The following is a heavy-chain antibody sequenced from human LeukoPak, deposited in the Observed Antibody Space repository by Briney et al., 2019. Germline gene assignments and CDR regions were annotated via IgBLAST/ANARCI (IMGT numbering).Heavy chain of an antibody. CDR3: AKESVAGSADY. V-gene: IGHV3-48*01. CDR2: ISSSSSTI. D-gene: IGHD6-19*01. J-gene: IGHJ4*02. CDR1: GFTFSSYN. Sequence: PGGSLRLSCAASGFTFSSYNMNWVRQAPGKGLEWVSYISSSSSTIHYADSVKGRFTISRDNSKNTLYLQMNSLRAEDTAVYYCAKESVAGSADYWGQGTLVTVSS.